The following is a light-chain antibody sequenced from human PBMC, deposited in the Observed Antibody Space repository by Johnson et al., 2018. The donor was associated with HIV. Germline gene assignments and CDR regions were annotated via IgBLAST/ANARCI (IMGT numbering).Light chain of an antibody. CDR2: EDY. Sequence: QSVLTQPPSVSAAPGQRVNISCSGHSSNIENYFVSWYQQLPGAAPRLLIYEDYKRPSGIPDRFSGSKSGASATLGITGLQTGDEADYYCGTWDTSLSARGVFGTGTKVTVL. CDR3: GTWDTSLSARGV. CDR1: SSNIENYF. V-gene: IGLV1-51*02. J-gene: IGLJ1*01.